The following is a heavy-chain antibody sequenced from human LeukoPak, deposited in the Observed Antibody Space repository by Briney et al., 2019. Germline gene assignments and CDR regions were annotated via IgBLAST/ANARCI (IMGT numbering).Heavy chain of an antibody. V-gene: IGHV3-7*04. D-gene: IGHD4-23*01. CDR3: ARADYGGNLFFDY. Sequence: GGSLRLSCAASGFTFNHFWMSWVRQAPGKGLEWVANIKQDGSEINYVDSVKGRLTISRDNAKNSMLLQMNSLRAEDTAVYYCARADYGGNLFFDYWGQGALVTVSS. CDR1: GFTFNHFW. CDR2: IKQDGSEI. J-gene: IGHJ4*02.